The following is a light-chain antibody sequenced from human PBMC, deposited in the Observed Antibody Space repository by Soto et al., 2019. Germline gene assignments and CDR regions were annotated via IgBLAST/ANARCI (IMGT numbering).Light chain of an antibody. CDR3: QQTYSIPLT. CDR1: QTISRY. J-gene: IGKJ4*01. V-gene: IGKV1-39*01. CDR2: SAS. Sequence: DIQMTQSPSSLSASVGDRVTITCRASQTISRYLNWYQQRPGKAPNLLIYSASSLQSGVPSRFSGSGSGTDFTLAISALQPDDFATYFCQQTYSIPLTFGGGTKVDIK.